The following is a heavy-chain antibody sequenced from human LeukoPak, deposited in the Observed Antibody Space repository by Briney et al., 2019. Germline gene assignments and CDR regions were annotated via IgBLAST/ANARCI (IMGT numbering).Heavy chain of an antibody. CDR3: AKDPFPGRLGAFDY. CDR1: GFTFSSFSSYA. CDR2: IGATGGNT. Sequence: GGSLRLSCAASGFTFSSFSSYAMTWVRQAPGKGLGWVSSIGATGGNTYYADSVKDRFTTSRDNSENTLYLQMNNLRPEDTAVYYCAKDPFPGRLGAFDYWGQGTLVTVSS. J-gene: IGHJ4*02. D-gene: IGHD1-26*01. V-gene: IGHV3-23*01.